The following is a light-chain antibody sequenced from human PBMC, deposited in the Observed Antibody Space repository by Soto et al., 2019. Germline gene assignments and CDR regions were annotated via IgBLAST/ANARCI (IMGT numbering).Light chain of an antibody. V-gene: IGKV3-20*01. J-gene: IGKJ1*01. Sequence: EIVLTQSPGTLSLSPGERATLSCRASQSVSSSYLAWYQQKPGQAPRLVIYGASNRATGIRGRFSGSGSGTDFTLTISRLEPEDFAVYYCQQYGSSPWTFGQGTKVEIK. CDR1: QSVSSSY. CDR3: QQYGSSPWT. CDR2: GAS.